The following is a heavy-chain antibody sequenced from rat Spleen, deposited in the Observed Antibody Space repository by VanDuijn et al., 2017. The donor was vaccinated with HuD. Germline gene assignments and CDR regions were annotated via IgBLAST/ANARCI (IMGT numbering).Heavy chain of an antibody. V-gene: IGHV2S63*01. J-gene: IGHJ3*01. CDR1: GFSLTDYS. CDR2: MWSGGST. CDR3: TRDRPNYGGYNELWFVY. D-gene: IGHD1-11*01. Sequence: VQLKESGPGLVQPSQTLSLTCTVSGFSLTDYSVHWVRQPPGKGLEWMGVMWSGGSTAYNSALKSRLSISRDTSKTQVFLKRNSLQTDDTGTYYCTRDRPNYGGYNELWFVYWGQGTLVTVSS.